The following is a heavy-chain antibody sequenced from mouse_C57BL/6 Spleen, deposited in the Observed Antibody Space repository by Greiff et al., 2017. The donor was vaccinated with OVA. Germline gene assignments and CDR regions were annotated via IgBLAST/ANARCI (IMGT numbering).Heavy chain of an antibody. V-gene: IGHV2-5*01. CDR3: AKNDYGSSYWYFDV. CDR1: GFSLTSYG. J-gene: IGHJ1*03. Sequence: VKLMESGPGLVQPSQSLSITCTVSGFSLTSYGVHWVRQSPGKGLEWLGVIWRGGSTDYNAAFMSRLSITKDNSKSQVFFKMNSLQADDTAIYYCAKNDYGSSYWYFDVWGTGTTVTVSS. D-gene: IGHD1-1*01. CDR2: IWRGGST.